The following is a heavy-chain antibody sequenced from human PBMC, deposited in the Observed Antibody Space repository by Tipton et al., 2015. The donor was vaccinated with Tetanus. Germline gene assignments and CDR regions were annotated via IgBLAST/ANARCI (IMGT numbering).Heavy chain of an antibody. Sequence: QLVQSGGEVKKPGESLKISCKGSGYIFNNYWIGWVRQKPGKGLEWMGIIYPVDSDTRYSPSFQDQFTISVDNSINTAFLQWSSLKASDSSMFYCARAHCTDGVCNFDFWGQGALVPVAS. V-gene: IGHV5-51*01. D-gene: IGHD2-8*01. J-gene: IGHJ4*02. CDR2: IYPVDSDT. CDR3: ARAHCTDGVCNFDF. CDR1: GYIFNNYW.